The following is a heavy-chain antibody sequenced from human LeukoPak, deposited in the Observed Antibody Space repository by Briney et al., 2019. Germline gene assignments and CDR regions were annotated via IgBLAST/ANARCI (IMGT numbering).Heavy chain of an antibody. CDR2: IWATGST. J-gene: IGHJ2*01. D-gene: IGHD4-11*01. V-gene: IGHV4-4*07. CDR3: ARVRAYSDFAGNFDL. CDR1: GGSISSHY. Sequence: PSETLSLTCTVSGGSISSHYWSWIRQPAGKRLEWIGRIWATGSTVDNPSFRSRLTLSIDRSKSQLSLKLTSMTAADSAVYYCARVRAYSDFAGNFDLWGRGIPVTVSS.